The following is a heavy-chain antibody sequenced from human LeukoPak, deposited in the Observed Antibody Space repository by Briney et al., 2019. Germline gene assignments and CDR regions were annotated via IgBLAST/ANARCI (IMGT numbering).Heavy chain of an antibody. CDR1: GFTFSSYG. CDR2: IRYDGTNK. D-gene: IGHD6-19*01. Sequence: GGSLRLSCAASGFTFSSYGMHWVRQAPGKGLEWVAFIRYDGTNKYYADSVKARFTISRDNSKNTLYLQMNSLRAEDTAVYYCARGLYSSGWYPIQYYYYYMDVWGKGTTVTISS. CDR3: ARGLYSSGWYPIQYYYYYMDV. V-gene: IGHV3-30*02. J-gene: IGHJ6*03.